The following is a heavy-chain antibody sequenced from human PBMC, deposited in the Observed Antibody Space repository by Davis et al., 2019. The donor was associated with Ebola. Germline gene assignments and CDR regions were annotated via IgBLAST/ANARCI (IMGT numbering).Heavy chain of an antibody. D-gene: IGHD3-10*01. CDR2: IYSGGST. J-gene: IGHJ4*02. CDR3: ARTAQGVIIT. V-gene: IGHV3-53*01. CDR1: GFTVSSNY. Sequence: GESLKISCAASGFTVSSNYMSWVRQAPGKGLEWVSVIYSGGSTYYADSVKGRFTISRDNAKNSLYLQMNSLRAEDTAVYYCARTAQGVIITWGQGTLVTVSS.